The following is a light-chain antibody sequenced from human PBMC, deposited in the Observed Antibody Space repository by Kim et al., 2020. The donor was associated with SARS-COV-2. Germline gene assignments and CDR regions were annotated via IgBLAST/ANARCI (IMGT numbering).Light chain of an antibody. Sequence: DIVMTQSPDSLAVSLGERATINCKSSQSVLNSPNSRNYLAWYQQKAGQPPKLLIYWASTRESGVPDRFSGSGSGTDFTLTISSLQAEDVAIYYCQQYYSTPPITFGQGTRLEIK. CDR2: WAS. CDR3: QQYYSTPPIT. J-gene: IGKJ5*01. V-gene: IGKV4-1*01. CDR1: QSVLNSPNSRNY.